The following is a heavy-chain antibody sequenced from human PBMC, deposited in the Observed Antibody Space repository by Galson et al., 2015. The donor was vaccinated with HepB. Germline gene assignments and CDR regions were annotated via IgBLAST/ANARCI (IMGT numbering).Heavy chain of an antibody. D-gene: IGHD2-8*01. Sequence: SLRLSCAASGFTFRNYAMSWVRQAPGKGLEWVSAITPSGDNTYSADSVKGRFTISVDTSKNQLSLTLSSVTAADTAVYYCARPLVLNGRFNPGVGPFHIWGHGTMVTVSA. CDR1: GFTFRNYA. V-gene: IGHV3-23*01. CDR3: ARPLVLNGRFNPGVGPFHI. J-gene: IGHJ3*02. CDR2: ITPSGDNT.